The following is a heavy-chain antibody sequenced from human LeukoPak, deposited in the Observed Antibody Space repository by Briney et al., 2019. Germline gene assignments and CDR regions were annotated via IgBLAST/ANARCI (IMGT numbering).Heavy chain of an antibody. CDR2: IIPIFGTA. J-gene: IGHJ4*02. V-gene: IGHV1-69*01. CDR3: ARVLARVY. Sequence: EASVKVSCKASGGAFSSYAISWVRQAPGQGLEWMGGIIPIFGTANYAQKFQGRVTITADESTSTAYMELSSLRSEDTAVYYCARVLARVYWGQGTLVTVSS. D-gene: IGHD3-3*02. CDR1: GGAFSSYA.